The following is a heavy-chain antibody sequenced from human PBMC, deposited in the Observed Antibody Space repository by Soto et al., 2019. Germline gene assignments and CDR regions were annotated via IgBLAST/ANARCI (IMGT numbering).Heavy chain of an antibody. J-gene: IGHJ5*02. CDR1: GGSISSYY. D-gene: IGHD3-3*01. Sequence: SETLSLTCTVSGGSISSYYWSWIRQPPGKGLEWIGYIYYSGSTNYNPSLKSRVTISVDTSKNQFSLKLSSVTAADTAVYYCACGTLFLPFPPTPPAPWGQEPLFTVSS. V-gene: IGHV4-59*12. CDR3: ACGTLFLPFPPTPPAP. CDR2: IYYSGST.